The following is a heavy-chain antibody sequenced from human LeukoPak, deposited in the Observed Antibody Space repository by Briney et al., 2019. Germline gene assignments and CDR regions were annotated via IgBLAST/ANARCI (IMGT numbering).Heavy chain of an antibody. CDR1: GYTFTIYY. Sequence: GASVTVPCKASGYTFTIYYMHWVRQAPGQGLEWMGIINPIGGSTNYAQKFQDRVTMTRDTSTDTVYMELSSLRSEDTAVYYCARSGAISAVTEGYFYYYYMDVWGKGTTVTVSS. J-gene: IGHJ6*03. CDR3: ARSGAISAVTEGYFYYYYMDV. CDR2: INPIGGST. D-gene: IGHD6-13*01. V-gene: IGHV1-46*01.